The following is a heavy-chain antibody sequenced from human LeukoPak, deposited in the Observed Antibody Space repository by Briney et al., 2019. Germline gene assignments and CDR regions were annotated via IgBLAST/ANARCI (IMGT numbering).Heavy chain of an antibody. V-gene: IGHV4-34*01. CDR2: INHSGST. Sequence: SETLSLTCAVYGGSFSGYYWSWIRQPPGKGLEWIGEINHSGSTNYNPSLKSRVTISVDTSKNQFSLKLSSVTAADTAVYYCARDVRIAAPGGEVIDHWGQGTLVTVSS. D-gene: IGHD6-6*01. CDR1: GGSFSGYY. J-gene: IGHJ5*02. CDR3: ARDVRIAAPGGEVIDH.